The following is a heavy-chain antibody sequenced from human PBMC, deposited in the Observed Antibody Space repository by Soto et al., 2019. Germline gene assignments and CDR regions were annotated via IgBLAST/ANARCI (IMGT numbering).Heavy chain of an antibody. CDR3: ARVYDLLTGYYNGNAFDI. CDR1: GGSISSGGYY. V-gene: IGHV4-31*03. Sequence: QVQLQESGPGLVKPSQTLSLTCTVSGGSISSGGYYWSWIRQHPGKGLEWIGYIYYSGSTYYNPSLKCRVTISVDTSKNQFSLKLSSVTAADTAVYYCARVYDLLTGYYNGNAFDIWGQGTMVTVSS. J-gene: IGHJ3*02. D-gene: IGHD3-9*01. CDR2: IYYSGST.